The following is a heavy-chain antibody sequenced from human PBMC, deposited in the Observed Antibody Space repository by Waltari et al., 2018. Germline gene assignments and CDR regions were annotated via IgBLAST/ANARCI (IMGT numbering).Heavy chain of an antibody. V-gene: IGHV4-61*02. D-gene: IGHD3-22*01. CDR2: IYTTGRT. J-gene: IGHJ5*02. CDR3: ARSGYDSTEGWLDP. CDR1: GASVSVGRYF. Sequence: QVQLQESGPGLVKPSQTLSLTCTVSGASVSVGRYFWNWIRQPAGKGLEWIARIYTTGRTDYNPSLQSRVTISADTSKNELSLKMSSVTAADTAVYYCARSGYDSTEGWLDPWGPGTLVTVSS.